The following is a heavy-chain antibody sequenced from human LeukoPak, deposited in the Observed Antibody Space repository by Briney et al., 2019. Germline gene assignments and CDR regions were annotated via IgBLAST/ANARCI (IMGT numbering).Heavy chain of an antibody. CDR1: EFTFRSDS. D-gene: IGHD4-11*01. Sequence: GGSLRLSCAASEFTFRSDSISWVRQAPGKGLEWVSYISSSSSTIYYADSVKGRFTISRDNAKNSLYLQMNSLRAEDTAVYYCARDREVTTDYWGQGTLVTVSS. CDR2: ISSSSSTI. V-gene: IGHV3-48*01. J-gene: IGHJ4*02. CDR3: ARDREVTTDY.